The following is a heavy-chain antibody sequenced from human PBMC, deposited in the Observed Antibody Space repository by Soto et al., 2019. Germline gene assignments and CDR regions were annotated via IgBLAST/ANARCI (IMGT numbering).Heavy chain of an antibody. CDR3: ARDRGEIFGVVPPYYYYYGMDV. J-gene: IGHJ6*02. CDR2: ISSSGSTI. Sequence: EVQLVESGGGLVQPGGSLRLSCAASGFTFSSYEMNWVRQAPGKGLEWVSYISSSGSTIYYADSVKGRFTISRDNAKNSLYLQMNSLRAEDTAVYYCARDRGEIFGVVPPYYYYYGMDVWGQWTTVTVSS. V-gene: IGHV3-48*03. D-gene: IGHD3-3*01. CDR1: GFTFSSYE.